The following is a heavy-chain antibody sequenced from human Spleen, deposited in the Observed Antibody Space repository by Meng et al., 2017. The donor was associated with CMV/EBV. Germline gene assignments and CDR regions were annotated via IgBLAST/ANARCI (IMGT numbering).Heavy chain of an antibody. Sequence: ASVKVSCKASGYTFTSYDINWVRQATGQGLEWMGWISAYNGNTNYAQKLQGRVTMTTDTSTSTAYMELRSLRSDDTAVYYCARRGYYGSAQGGIDYWGQGTLVTVSS. CDR1: GYTFTSYD. CDR3: ARRGYYGSAQGGIDY. J-gene: IGHJ4*02. V-gene: IGHV1-18*01. D-gene: IGHD3-22*01. CDR2: ISAYNGNT.